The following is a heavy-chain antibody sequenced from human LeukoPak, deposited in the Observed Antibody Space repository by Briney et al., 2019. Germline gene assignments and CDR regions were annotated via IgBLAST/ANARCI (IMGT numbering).Heavy chain of an antibody. J-gene: IGHJ6*02. CDR3: ARDLMVREINSPIHYYYYGMDV. V-gene: IGHV1-46*01. D-gene: IGHD3-10*01. Sequence: ASVKVSCKASGYTFTSYYMHWVRQAPGQGLEWMGIINPSGGSTSYAQKFQGRVTMTRDTSTSTVYMELSSLRSEDTAVYYCARDLMVREINSPIHYYYYGMDVWGQGTTVTVSS. CDR1: GYTFTSYY. CDR2: INPSGGST.